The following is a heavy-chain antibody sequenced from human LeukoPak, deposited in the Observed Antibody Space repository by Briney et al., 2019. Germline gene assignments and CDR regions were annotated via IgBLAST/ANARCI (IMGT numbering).Heavy chain of an antibody. D-gene: IGHD3-22*01. V-gene: IGHV3-21*01. Sequence: GGSLRLSCAASGFTFSSYSMNWVRQAPGKGLEWVSSISSSSGYIYYADSVKGRFTISRDNAKNSLYLQMNSLRAEDTAVYYCARDNFYYDSSGYPDWGQGTLVTVSS. CDR1: GFTFSSYS. CDR3: ARDNFYYDSSGYPD. CDR2: ISSSSGYI. J-gene: IGHJ4*02.